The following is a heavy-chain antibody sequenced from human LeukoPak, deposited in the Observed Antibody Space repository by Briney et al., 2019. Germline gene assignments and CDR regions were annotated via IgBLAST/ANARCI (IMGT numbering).Heavy chain of an antibody. CDR2: MNPNSGNT. CDR1: GYTFTSYD. Sequence: ASVKVSCKASGYTFTSYDINWVRQATGQGLEWMGWMNPNSGNTGYAQKFQGRVTMTRNTSISTAYMELSSLRSEDTAVYYCARSLEYYDILTGPEYFDYWGQGTLVTVSS. D-gene: IGHD3-9*01. J-gene: IGHJ4*02. CDR3: ARSLEYYDILTGPEYFDY. V-gene: IGHV1-8*01.